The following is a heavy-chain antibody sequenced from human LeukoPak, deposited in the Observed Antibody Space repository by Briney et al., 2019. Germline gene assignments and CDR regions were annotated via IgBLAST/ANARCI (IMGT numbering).Heavy chain of an antibody. V-gene: IGHV4-59*08. CDR1: GGSISSYY. CDR3: ARQGSGGRAFDI. CDR2: IYSSGST. D-gene: IGHD1-26*01. Sequence: PSETLSLPCIVSGGSISSYYWSWIRQPPGKGLEWIGYIYSSGSTNSNPSLKSRVTISVDTSKSQFSLKMTSVTAADTAVYYCARQGSGGRAFDIWGQGTMVTVSS. J-gene: IGHJ3*02.